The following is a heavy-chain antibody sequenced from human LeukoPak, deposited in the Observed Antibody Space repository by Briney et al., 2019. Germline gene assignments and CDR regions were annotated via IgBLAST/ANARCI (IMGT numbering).Heavy chain of an antibody. J-gene: IGHJ4*02. D-gene: IGHD1-26*01. CDR1: GGSISSGGYY. V-gene: IGHV4-30-2*01. Sequence: SETLSLTCTVSGGSISSGGYYWSWIRQPPGKGLEWIGYIYHSGSTYYNPSLKSRVTISVDRSKNQFSLKLSSVTAADTAVYYCARDGWELYQTSSAYFDYWGQGTLVTVSS. CDR2: IYHSGST. CDR3: ARDGWELYQTSSAYFDY.